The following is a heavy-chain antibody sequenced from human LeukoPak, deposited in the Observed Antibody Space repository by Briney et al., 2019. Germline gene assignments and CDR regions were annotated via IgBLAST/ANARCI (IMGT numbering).Heavy chain of an antibody. Sequence: GGSLRLSCAASGFTFSSYGMHWVRQAPGKGLEWVAVISYDGSNKYYADSVKGRFTISRDNSKNTLYLQMNSLRAEDTAVYYCAKSLVVVIGMLNYWGQGTLVTVSA. CDR1: GFTFSSYG. V-gene: IGHV3-30*18. D-gene: IGHD3-22*01. CDR2: ISYDGSNK. J-gene: IGHJ4*02. CDR3: AKSLVVVIGMLNY.